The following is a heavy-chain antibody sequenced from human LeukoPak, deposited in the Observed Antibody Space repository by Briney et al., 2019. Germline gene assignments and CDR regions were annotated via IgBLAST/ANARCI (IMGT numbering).Heavy chain of an antibody. D-gene: IGHD5-12*01. Sequence: GGSLRLSCAASGFTSSSYAMSWVRQAPGKGLEWVSAISGSGGSTYYADSVKGRFTISRDNSKNTLYLQMNSLRAEDTAVYYCAKGTPRHYTVMVATDYWGQGTLVTVSS. CDR1: GFTSSSYA. J-gene: IGHJ4*02. CDR3: AKGTPRHYTVMVATDY. V-gene: IGHV3-23*01. CDR2: ISGSGGST.